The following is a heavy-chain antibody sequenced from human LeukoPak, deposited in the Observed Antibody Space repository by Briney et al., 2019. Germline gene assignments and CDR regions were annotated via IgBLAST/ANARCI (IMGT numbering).Heavy chain of an antibody. CDR3: TTDQWLVGFDY. CDR2: IRSKTDGGTT. CDR1: GFTFSNAW. D-gene: IGHD6-19*01. J-gene: IGHJ4*02. Sequence: GGSLRLTCAASGFTFSNAWMSWVRQAPGKGLEWVGRIRSKTDGGTTDYAAPVKGRFTISRDDSKNTLYLQMNSLKTEDTAVYYCTTDQWLVGFDYWGQGTLVTVSS. V-gene: IGHV3-15*01.